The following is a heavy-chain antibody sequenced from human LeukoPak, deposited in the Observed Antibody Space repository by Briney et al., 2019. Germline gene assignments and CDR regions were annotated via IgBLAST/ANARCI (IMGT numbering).Heavy chain of an antibody. CDR3: ARDFGWLSGFDN. Sequence: PGRSLRLSCAASGFTFSSYAIHWVRQAPGKGLEWVAIISYDGTNKYYADSVRGRFTISRDNSKNTLYLPMNSLRAEDTAVYYCARDFGWLSGFDNWGQGTLVTVSS. D-gene: IGHD3-9*01. V-gene: IGHV3-30-3*01. J-gene: IGHJ4*02. CDR1: GFTFSSYA. CDR2: ISYDGTNK.